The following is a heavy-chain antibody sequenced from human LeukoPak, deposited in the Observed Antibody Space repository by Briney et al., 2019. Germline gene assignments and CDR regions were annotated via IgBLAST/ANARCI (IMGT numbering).Heavy chain of an antibody. D-gene: IGHD1-26*01. J-gene: IGHJ4*02. CDR1: GYTFTSYD. Sequence: ASVKVSCKASGYTFTSYDINWVRQATGQGLEWMGWISAYNGNTNYAQKLQGRVTMTTDTSTSTAYMELRSLRSDDTAVYYCARASLLVGATLVDYWGQGTLVTVSS. CDR3: ARASLLVGATLVDY. CDR2: ISAYNGNT. V-gene: IGHV1-18*01.